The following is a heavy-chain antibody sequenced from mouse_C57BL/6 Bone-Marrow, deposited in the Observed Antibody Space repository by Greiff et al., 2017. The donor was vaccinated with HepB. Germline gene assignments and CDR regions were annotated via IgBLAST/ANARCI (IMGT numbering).Heavy chain of an antibody. J-gene: IGHJ4*01. CDR2: IYPGSGST. Sequence: QVQLQQPGAELVKPGASVKMSCKASGYTFTSYWITWVKQRPGQGLEWIGDIYPGSGSTNYNEKFKSKATLTVDTSSSTAYMQLSSLTSEDSAVYYCARLDYDGSSYGYYAMDYGGRGTAITVSS. CDR1: GYTFTSYW. D-gene: IGHD1-1*01. V-gene: IGHV1-55*01. CDR3: ARLDYDGSSYGYYAMDY.